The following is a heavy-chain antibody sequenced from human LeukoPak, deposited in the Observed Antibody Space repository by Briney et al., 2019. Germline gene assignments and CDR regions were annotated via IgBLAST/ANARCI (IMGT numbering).Heavy chain of an antibody. J-gene: IGHJ4*02. V-gene: IGHV3-48*03. CDR2: ISSSGSTI. CDR3: ARDVYSYGTLDY. Sequence: PGGSLRLSCAASGFTFSSYEVNWVRQAPGKGLEWVSYISSSGSTIYYADSVKGRFTISRDNAKNSLYLQMNSLRAEDTAVYHCARDVYSYGTLDYWGQGTLVTVSS. D-gene: IGHD5-18*01. CDR1: GFTFSSYE.